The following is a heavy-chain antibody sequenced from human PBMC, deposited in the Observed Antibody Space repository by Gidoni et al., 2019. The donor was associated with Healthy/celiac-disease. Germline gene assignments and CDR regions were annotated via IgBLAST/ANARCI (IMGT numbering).Heavy chain of an antibody. CDR1: GFTVSSNY. CDR3: ASGRSYYYDSSGYYFDY. Sequence: EVQLVESGGGLIQPGGSLRLSCAASGFTVSSNYMSWVRQAPGKGLEWVSVIYSGGSTYYADSVKGRFTISRDNSKNTLYLQMNSLRAEDTAVYYCASGRSYYYDSSGYYFDYWGQGTLVTVSS. V-gene: IGHV3-53*01. CDR2: IYSGGST. D-gene: IGHD3-22*01. J-gene: IGHJ4*02.